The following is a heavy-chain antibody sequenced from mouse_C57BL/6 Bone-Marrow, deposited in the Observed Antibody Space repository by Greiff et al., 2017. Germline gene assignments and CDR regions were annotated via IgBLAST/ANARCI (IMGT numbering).Heavy chain of an antibody. Sequence: QVQLQQSGPELVKPGASVKISCKASGYAFSSSWMNWVKQRPGKGLEWIGRIYPGDGDTNYNGKFKGKATLTADKSSSTAYMQLSSLTSEDSAVYFCARGPTVPFAYWGQGTLVTVSA. CDR3: ARGPTVPFAY. V-gene: IGHV1-82*01. CDR1: GYAFSSSW. J-gene: IGHJ3*01. D-gene: IGHD1-1*01. CDR2: IYPGDGDT.